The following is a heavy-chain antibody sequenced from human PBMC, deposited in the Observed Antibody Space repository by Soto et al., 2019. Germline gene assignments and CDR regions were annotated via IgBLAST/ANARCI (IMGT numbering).Heavy chain of an antibody. Sequence: QVKLQESGPGLVKPTQTLSLTCTVSGGSINSVAYFWSWIRQQPGKGLEWIGYIYYTGSAHYNPSPRRRASTSIDWTKSPGYLTMRSLTVAGTAVDLCASELGRGPLTAGYGVEVWGQGMRVTVSS. CDR3: ASELGRGPLTAGYGVEV. CDR2: IYYTGSA. J-gene: IGHJ6*01. CDR1: GGSINSVAYF. V-gene: IGHV4-31*02. D-gene: IGHD1-26*01.